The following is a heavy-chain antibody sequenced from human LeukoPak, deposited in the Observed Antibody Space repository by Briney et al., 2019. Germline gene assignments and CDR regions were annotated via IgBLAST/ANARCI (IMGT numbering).Heavy chain of an antibody. CDR1: GYTFTGYY. CDR2: INPNSGGT. CDR3: ARDEPNYYDSSGYTNAEYFQH. J-gene: IGHJ1*01. Sequence: ASVKVSCKASGYTFTGYYMHWVRQAPGQGLEWMGWINPNSGGTNYAQKFQGRVTMTRDTSISTAYMELSRLRSDDTAVYYCARDEPNYYDSSGYTNAEYFQHWGQGTLVTVSS. D-gene: IGHD3-22*01. V-gene: IGHV1-2*02.